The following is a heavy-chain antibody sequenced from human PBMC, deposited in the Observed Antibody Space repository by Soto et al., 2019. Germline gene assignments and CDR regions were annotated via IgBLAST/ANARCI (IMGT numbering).Heavy chain of an antibody. CDR2: VNPTGGSP. V-gene: IGHV1-46*01. CDR1: GYDFTRYF. CDR3: ARDLSYGLCDY. J-gene: IGHJ4*01. Sequence: ASVKVSCKTSGYDFTRYFIHWVRQAPGQGLEWMVKVNPTGGSPTFGQKFQGRVTVTTDTSTSTVYMELSSLRSDDTAVYYCARDLSYGLCDYWG. D-gene: IGHD5-18*01.